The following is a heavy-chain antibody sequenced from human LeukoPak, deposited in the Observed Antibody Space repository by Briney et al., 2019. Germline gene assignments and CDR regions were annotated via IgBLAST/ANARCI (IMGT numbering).Heavy chain of an antibody. Sequence: SSETLSLTCTVSGGSISSSSYYWGWIRQPPGKGLEWIGEINHSGSTNYNPSLKSRVDISVDTSKNQFSLKLSSVTAADTAVYYCARHGLGVTTVTLTFDYWGQGTLVTVSS. CDR3: ARHGLGVTTVTLTFDY. J-gene: IGHJ4*02. CDR2: INHSGST. CDR1: GGSISSSSYY. D-gene: IGHD4-17*01. V-gene: IGHV4-39*01.